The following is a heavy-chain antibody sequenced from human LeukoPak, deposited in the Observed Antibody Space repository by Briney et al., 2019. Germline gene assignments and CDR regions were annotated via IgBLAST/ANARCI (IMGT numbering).Heavy chain of an antibody. CDR2: ISYDGSNK. V-gene: IGHV3-30*18. CDR3: AKDISEGYYYGSGSYYPADY. D-gene: IGHD3-10*01. Sequence: PGGSLRLSCAASGFTFSSYGMHWVRQAPGKGLEWVAVISYDGSNKYYADSVKGRFTISRDNSKNTLYLQMNSLRAEDTAVYYCAKDISEGYYYGSGSYYPADYWGQGTLVTVSS. J-gene: IGHJ4*02. CDR1: GFTFSSYG.